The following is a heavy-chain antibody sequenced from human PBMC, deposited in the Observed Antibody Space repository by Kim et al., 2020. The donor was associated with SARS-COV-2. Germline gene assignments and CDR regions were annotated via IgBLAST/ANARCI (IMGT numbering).Heavy chain of an antibody. D-gene: IGHD3-10*01. J-gene: IGHJ4*02. V-gene: IGHV3-23*01. Sequence: GGSLRLSCEASGFTLKNYAMNWVRQTPGKGLEWVSGLSGSGESKFYADSVRGRFSIARDNSKNMVYLQMNSLRVEDTAIYYCAKDPSRNIRGIFIGKYYFDHWGQGAQVTVSS. CDR2: LSGSGESK. CDR1: GFTLKNYA. CDR3: AKDPSRNIRGIFIGKYYFDH.